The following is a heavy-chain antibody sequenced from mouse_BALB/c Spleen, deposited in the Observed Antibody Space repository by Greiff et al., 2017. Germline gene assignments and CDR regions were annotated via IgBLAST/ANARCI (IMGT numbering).Heavy chain of an antibody. CDR3: ARNYRYDVGFDY. V-gene: IGHV3-8*02. Sequence: EVKLLESGPSLVKPSQTLSLTCSVTGDSITSGYWNWILKFPGNKLEYMGYISYSGSTYYNPSLKSRISITRDTSKNQYYLQLNSVTTEDTATYYCARNYRYDVGFDYWGQGTTLTVSS. D-gene: IGHD2-14*01. CDR1: GDSITSGY. CDR2: ISYSGST. J-gene: IGHJ2*01.